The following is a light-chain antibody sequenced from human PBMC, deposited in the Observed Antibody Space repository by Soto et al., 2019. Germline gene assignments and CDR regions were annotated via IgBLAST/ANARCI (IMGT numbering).Light chain of an antibody. J-gene: IGLJ3*02. V-gene: IGLV1-47*01. CDR3: AVWDDDLSGA. Sequence: QSVLTQPPSASGTPGQRVTISCSGSRSNIGSNYVYWYQQFPGTAPKLLIYRNDQRPSGVPDRFSGSKSGTSASLAISGLRPEDEADYYCAVWDDDLSGAFGGGTKLTVL. CDR2: RND. CDR1: RSNIGSNY.